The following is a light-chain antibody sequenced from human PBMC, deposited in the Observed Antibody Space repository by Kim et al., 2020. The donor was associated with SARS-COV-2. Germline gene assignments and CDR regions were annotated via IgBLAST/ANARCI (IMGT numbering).Light chain of an antibody. CDR2: EVS. Sequence: GWSVTVSCTGTSSDVGSYNRVSCYQQPPGTAPKVMIYEVSNRPSGVPDRFSGSKSGNAASLTISGLQAEDEADYYCSSYTTSNTVVFGGGTQLTVL. J-gene: IGLJ2*01. CDR1: SSDVGSYNR. V-gene: IGLV2-18*02. CDR3: SSYTTSNTVV.